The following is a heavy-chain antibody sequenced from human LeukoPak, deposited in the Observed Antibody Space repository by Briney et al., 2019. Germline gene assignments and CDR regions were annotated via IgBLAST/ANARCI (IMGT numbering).Heavy chain of an antibody. CDR2: ISSGSSYI. CDR3: ARDQSQAGAYDFWSGYLFNGMDV. J-gene: IGHJ6*02. V-gene: IGHV3-21*01. D-gene: IGHD3-3*01. CDR1: GFTFSSYS. Sequence: GGSLRLSCAASGFTFSSYSMNWVRQAPGKGLEWVSSISSGSSYIYYADSVKGRFTISRDNAKNSLYLQMNSLRAEDTAVYYCARDQSQAGAYDFWSGYLFNGMDVWGQGTTVTVSS.